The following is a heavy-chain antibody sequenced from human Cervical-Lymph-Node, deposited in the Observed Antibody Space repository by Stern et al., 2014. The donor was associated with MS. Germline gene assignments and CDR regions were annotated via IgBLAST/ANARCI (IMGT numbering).Heavy chain of an antibody. V-gene: IGHV3-74*02. J-gene: IGHJ5*02. Sequence: VQLVQSGGGLVQPGGSLRLSCSASGFTFSVYWMHWVRQAPGKGLVWVSRIKGDGSSTTYADSVKGRFTVSRDNAKNTLYLQMDSLRAEDTAVYYCARSDWFDPWGQGTLVTVSS. CDR2: IKGDGSST. CDR3: ARSDWFDP. CDR1: GFTFSVYW.